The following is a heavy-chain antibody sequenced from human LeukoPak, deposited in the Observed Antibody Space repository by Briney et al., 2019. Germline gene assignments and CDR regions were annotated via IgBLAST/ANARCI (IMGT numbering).Heavy chain of an antibody. D-gene: IGHD3-3*01. V-gene: IGHV4-34*01. J-gene: IGHJ4*02. CDR1: GGSFSGYY. CDR3: ARDGFWSGPNDD. Sequence: PSETLSLTCAVYGGSFSGYYWSWIRQPPGKGLEWIGEINHSGSTNYNPSLKSRVTISVDTSKNQFSLKLSSVTAADTAVYYCARDGFWSGPNDDWGQGTLVTVSS. CDR2: INHSGST.